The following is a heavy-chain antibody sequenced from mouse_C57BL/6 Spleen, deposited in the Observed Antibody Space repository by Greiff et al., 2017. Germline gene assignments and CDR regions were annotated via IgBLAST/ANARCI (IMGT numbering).Heavy chain of an antibody. CDR2: IDPSDSYT. CDR3: ARLDGFYAMDY. CDR1: GYTFTSYW. Sequence: QVQLQQPGAELVMPGASVKLSCKASGYTFTSYWMHWVKQRPGQGLEWIGEIDPSDSYTNYNQKFKGKSTLTVDKSSSTAYMQLSSLTSEDSAVYYCARLDGFYAMDYWGQGTSGTVSS. J-gene: IGHJ4*01. V-gene: IGHV1-69*01. D-gene: IGHD2-3*01.